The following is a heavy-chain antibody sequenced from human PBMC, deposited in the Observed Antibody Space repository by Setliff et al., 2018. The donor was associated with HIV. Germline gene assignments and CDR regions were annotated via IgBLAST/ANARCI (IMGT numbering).Heavy chain of an antibody. CDR3: ALSKVRGVIGYYYGMDV. J-gene: IGHJ6*02. CDR2: INTNTGNP. CDR1: GYTFTDYA. D-gene: IGHD3-10*01. V-gene: IGHV1-3*04. Sequence: ASVKVSCKASGYTFTDYAMNWVRQAPGQGREWMGWINTNTGNPTYAQGRVTITTDESTSTAYMELSSLRSEDTAVYYCALSKVRGVIGYYYGMDVWGQGTTVTVSS.